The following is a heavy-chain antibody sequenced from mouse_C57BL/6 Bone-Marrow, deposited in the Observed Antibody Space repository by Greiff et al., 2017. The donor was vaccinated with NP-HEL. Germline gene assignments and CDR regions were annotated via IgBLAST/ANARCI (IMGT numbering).Heavy chain of an antibody. Sequence: QVQLQQSGPELVKPGASVKISCKASGYSFSSSWMNWVKQRPGKGLEWIGRIYPGDGDTNYNGKFKGKATLTADKSSSTAYMQLSSLTSEDSAVYFCAGYEYDDGGGYAMDYWGQGNSVTGSS. CDR1: GYSFSSSW. J-gene: IGHJ4*01. CDR2: IYPGDGDT. V-gene: IGHV1-82*01. CDR3: AGYEYDDGGGYAMDY. D-gene: IGHD2-4*01.